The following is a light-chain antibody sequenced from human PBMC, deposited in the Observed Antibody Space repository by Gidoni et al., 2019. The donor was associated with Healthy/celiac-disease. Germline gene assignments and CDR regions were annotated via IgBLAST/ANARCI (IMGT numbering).Light chain of an antibody. V-gene: IGKV4-1*01. J-gene: IGKJ2*01. Sequence: IVMTQSPDSLALSLGERATINCKSSQSVLYSSNNKNYLAWYQQKPGQPPKLLIYWASTRESGVPDRFSGSGSGTDFTLTISSLQAEDVAVYYCQQDYSTPPYTFXQXTKLEIK. CDR3: QQDYSTPPYT. CDR1: QSVLYSSNNKNY. CDR2: WAS.